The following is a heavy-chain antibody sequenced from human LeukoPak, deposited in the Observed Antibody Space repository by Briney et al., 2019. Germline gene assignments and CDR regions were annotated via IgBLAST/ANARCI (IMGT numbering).Heavy chain of an antibody. CDR2: INHSGST. J-gene: IGHJ3*02. D-gene: IGHD2-2*01. CDR1: GGSFSGYS. Sequence: SETLSLTCAVYGGSFSGYSWSWIRQPPGKGLEWIGEINHSGSTNYNPSLTSRVTISVDTSKNQFSLKLSSVTAADTAVYYCAREGRFDAAAAGAFDIWGQGTMVTVSS. CDR3: AREGRFDAAAAGAFDI. V-gene: IGHV4-34*01.